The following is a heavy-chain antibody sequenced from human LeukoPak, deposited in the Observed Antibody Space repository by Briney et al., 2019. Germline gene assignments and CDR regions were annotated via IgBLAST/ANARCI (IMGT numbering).Heavy chain of an antibody. J-gene: IGHJ4*02. CDR1: GYTFTSYA. Sequence: GASVKVSCKASGYTFTSYAMNWVRQAPGQGLEWMGWINTNTGNPTYAQGFTGRFVFSLDTSVSTAYLQISSLKAEDTAVYYCARGTPYDFWSGYYNRGIFDYWGQGTLVTVSS. CDR3: ARGTPYDFWSGYYNRGIFDY. CDR2: INTNTGNP. D-gene: IGHD3-3*01. V-gene: IGHV7-4-1*02.